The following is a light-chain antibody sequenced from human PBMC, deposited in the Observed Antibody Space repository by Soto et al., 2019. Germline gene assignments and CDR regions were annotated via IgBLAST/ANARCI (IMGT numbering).Light chain of an antibody. CDR3: SSYTSSSTRPV. Sequence: LTQPASVSGSPGQSITISCTGTSSDVGGYNYVSWYQQHPGKAPKLMIYEVSNRPSGVSNRFSGSKSGNTASLTISGLQAEDEADYYCSSYTSSSTRPVFGTGTKVT. J-gene: IGLJ1*01. CDR1: SSDVGGYNY. CDR2: EVS. V-gene: IGLV2-14*01.